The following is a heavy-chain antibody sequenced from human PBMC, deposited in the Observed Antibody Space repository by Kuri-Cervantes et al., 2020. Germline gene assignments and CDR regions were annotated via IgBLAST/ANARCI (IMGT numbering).Heavy chain of an antibody. J-gene: IGHJ6*03. D-gene: IGHD6-6*01. CDR1: GFALSSYW. CDR3: ARNAYTSSSGYYNYLYYMGV. V-gene: IGHV3-7*03. Sequence: GGTLRLTCEVYGFALSSYWMSWVRQAPGKGPDWVANINQNGSTIYYVDSAKGRFTVSRDNAKNSLYLQMNSLRAEDTAIYYCARNAYTSSSGYYNYLYYMGVWGKGTTVTVSS. CDR2: INQNGSTI.